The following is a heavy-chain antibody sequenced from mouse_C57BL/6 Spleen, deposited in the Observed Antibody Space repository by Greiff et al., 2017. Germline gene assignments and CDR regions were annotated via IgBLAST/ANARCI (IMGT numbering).Heavy chain of an antibody. Sequence: VQLQQSGAELVKPGASVKISCKASGYAFSSYWMNWVKQRPGKGLEWIGQIDPGDGDTNYNGKFKGKATLTADKSSSAAYMQLSSLTSEDSAVYFCARTMVKRAFDYWGQGTTLTVSS. V-gene: IGHV1-80*01. D-gene: IGHD2-1*01. CDR2: IDPGDGDT. CDR1: GYAFSSYW. CDR3: ARTMVKRAFDY. J-gene: IGHJ2*01.